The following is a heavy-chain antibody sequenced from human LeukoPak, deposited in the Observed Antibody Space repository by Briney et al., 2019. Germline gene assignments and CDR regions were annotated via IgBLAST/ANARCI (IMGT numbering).Heavy chain of an antibody. J-gene: IGHJ4*02. CDR3: ARVAMYEFFFDY. V-gene: IGHV4-4*07. CDR2: IYNSGRT. D-gene: IGHD2-8*01. Sequence: PSETLSLTCTVSGRSIGIYYWSWIRQPAGKGLDWIGRIYNSGRTKYSPSLESRVTMSIDTSKNQFSLKLSSVSAADTAVYYCARVAMYEFFFDYWGQGTLVTVSS. CDR1: GRSIGIYY.